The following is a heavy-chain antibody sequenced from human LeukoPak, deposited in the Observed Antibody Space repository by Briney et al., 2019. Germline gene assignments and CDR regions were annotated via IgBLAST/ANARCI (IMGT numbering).Heavy chain of an antibody. J-gene: IGHJ2*01. D-gene: IGHD3-10*01. Sequence: GGSLRLSCAVSGFTFRSYGMNWVRQAPGKGLEWVSSISSGSSYIYYADSVKGRFTISRDHAKNSLHLQMNSLRADDTAVYYCARVGAKGGWYFDLWGRGTLVTVSS. CDR2: ISSGSSYI. V-gene: IGHV3-21*01. CDR1: GFTFRSYG. CDR3: ARVGAKGGWYFDL.